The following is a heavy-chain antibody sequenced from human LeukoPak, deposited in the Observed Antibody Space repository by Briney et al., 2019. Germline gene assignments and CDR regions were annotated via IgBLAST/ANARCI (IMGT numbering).Heavy chain of an antibody. CDR3: ARGRDPGGWFDP. CDR2: IYYSGTT. Sequence: TSETLSLTRTVSGGSISSYYWSWIRQPPAKRLEWIGYIYYSGTTNYNPSLKSRVTISVDTSKNQFSLNLSSVTAADTAVYYCARGRDPGGWFDPWGQGTLVTVSS. J-gene: IGHJ5*02. CDR1: GGSISSYY. V-gene: IGHV4-59*01. D-gene: IGHD3-10*01.